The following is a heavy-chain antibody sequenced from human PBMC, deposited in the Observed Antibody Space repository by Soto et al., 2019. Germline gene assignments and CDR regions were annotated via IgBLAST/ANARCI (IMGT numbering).Heavy chain of an antibody. J-gene: IGHJ4*02. Sequence: GGSLRLSCAASGFTFSSYGMHWVRQAPGKGLEWVAVISYDGSNKYYADSVKGRFTISRDNSKNTLYLQMNSLRAEDTAVYYCAKVVGLVGAEASDYWGQGTLVTVSS. V-gene: IGHV3-30*18. CDR2: ISYDGSNK. CDR1: GFTFSSYG. CDR3: AKVVGLVGAEASDY. D-gene: IGHD1-26*01.